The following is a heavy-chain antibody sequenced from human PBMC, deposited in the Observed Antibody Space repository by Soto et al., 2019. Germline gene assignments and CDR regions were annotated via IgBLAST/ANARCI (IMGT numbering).Heavy chain of an antibody. Sequence: GGSLRLSCAASGFNFGDYFMSWIRQAPGKGLEWVSYISSGGFTFYHADSVKGRFTTSWDKAKNSLYLQMNALSAEDTAVYYCATGIVPATKWGYYSYGLDVWGQGTTVTVSS. J-gene: IGHJ6*02. CDR3: ATGIVPATKWGYYSYGLDV. V-gene: IGHV3-11*01. CDR1: GFNFGDYF. D-gene: IGHD2-2*01. CDR2: ISSGGFTF.